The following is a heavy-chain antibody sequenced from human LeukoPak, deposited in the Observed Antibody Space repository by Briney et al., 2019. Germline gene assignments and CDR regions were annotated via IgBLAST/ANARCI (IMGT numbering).Heavy chain of an antibody. Sequence: GGSLRLSCAASGFSFRSHAMHWVRQAPGKGLEWVAQIWYDGSNKYYTDSVKGRFTISRDNSESTLYLQMNSMRAEDTAAYYCARDGQQLAPYTMDVWGQGTTVTVSS. D-gene: IGHD6-13*01. J-gene: IGHJ6*02. CDR3: ARDGQQLAPYTMDV. V-gene: IGHV3-33*01. CDR2: IWYDGSNK. CDR1: GFSFRSHA.